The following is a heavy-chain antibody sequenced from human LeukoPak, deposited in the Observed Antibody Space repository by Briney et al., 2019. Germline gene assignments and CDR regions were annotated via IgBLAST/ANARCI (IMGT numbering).Heavy chain of an antibody. CDR2: IYYSGST. CDR1: GGSISSYY. D-gene: IGHD3-3*01. CDR3: ARGGYYTLEYYYYMDV. Sequence: SETLSLTFTVSGGSISSYYWSWIRQPPGKGLEWIGYIYYSGSTNYNPSLKSRVTISVDTSKNQFSLKLSSVTAADTAVYYCARGGYYTLEYYYYMDVWGKGTTATVSS. V-gene: IGHV4-59*01. J-gene: IGHJ6*03.